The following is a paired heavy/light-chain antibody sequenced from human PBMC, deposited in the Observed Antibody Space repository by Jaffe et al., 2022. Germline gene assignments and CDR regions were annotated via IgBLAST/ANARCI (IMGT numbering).Heavy chain of an antibody. J-gene: IGHJ6*03. V-gene: IGHV1-69*01. Sequence: QVQLVQSGAEVKKPGSSVKVSCKASGGTFSSYAISWVRQAPGQGLEWMGGIIPIFGTANYAQKFQGRVTITADESTSTAYMELSSLRSEDTAVYYCAGGYCSSTSCPRGPYYYYMDVWGKGTTVTVSS. CDR1: GGTFSSYA. CDR2: IIPIFGTA. CDR3: AGGYCSSTSCPRGPYYYYMDV. D-gene: IGHD2-2*03.
Light chain of an antibody. CDR2: KAS. Sequence: DIQMTQSPSTLSASVGDRVTITCRASQSISSWLAWYQQKPGKAPKLLIYKASSLESGVPSRFSGSGSGTEFTLTISSLQPDDFATYYCQQYNSYSGTFGQGTRLEIK. CDR1: QSISSW. V-gene: IGKV1-5*03. J-gene: IGKJ5*01. CDR3: QQYNSYSGT.